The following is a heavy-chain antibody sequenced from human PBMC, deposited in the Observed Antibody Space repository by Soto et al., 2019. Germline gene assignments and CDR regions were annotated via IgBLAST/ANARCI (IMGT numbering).Heavy chain of an antibody. CDR3: ARGGNGGCFDY. CDR1: GFSLNTFW. J-gene: IGHJ4*02. D-gene: IGHD2-15*01. CDR2: ISGDGYRA. Sequence: EVQLVESGGGLVQPGGSLRLSCEVSGFSLNTFWMHWVRQAPGKGLEWVSRISGDGYRAVHADSVKGRFTISKDDAKSTLYLQMNSLRAEDTAVYFCARGGNGGCFDYWGQGTLVTASS. V-gene: IGHV3-74*01.